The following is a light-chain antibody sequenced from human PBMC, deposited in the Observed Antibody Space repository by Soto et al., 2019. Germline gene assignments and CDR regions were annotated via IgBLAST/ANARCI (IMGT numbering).Light chain of an antibody. Sequence: QSVLTQPASVSGSPGQSITISCTGTSSDVGRYNLVSWYQQHPGKAPKLMIYEVSKRPSGVSNRFSGSKSGNTASLTISGLQAEDEADYYCCSYAGSSTLGVVFGGGTKLTVL. CDR1: SSDVGRYNL. J-gene: IGLJ2*01. V-gene: IGLV2-23*02. CDR3: CSYAGSSTLGVV. CDR2: EVS.